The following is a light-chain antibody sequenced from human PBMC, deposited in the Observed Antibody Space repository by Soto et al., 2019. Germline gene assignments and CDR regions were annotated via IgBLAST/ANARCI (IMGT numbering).Light chain of an antibody. CDR2: SAS. J-gene: IGKJ1*01. V-gene: IGKV1-39*01. Sequence: DIRVTQSPASLSASVGDRLTITCRASQTILTNLNLYQQMPGKPPKLLIYSASCLQDATPSRSSSSGSGTDFTLTINGPPPDYVATYYQQDSYYLPHFGQGTKVE. CDR1: QTILTN. CDR3: QDSYYLPH.